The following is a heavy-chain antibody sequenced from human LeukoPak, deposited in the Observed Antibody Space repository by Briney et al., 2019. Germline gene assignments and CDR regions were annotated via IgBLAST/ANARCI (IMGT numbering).Heavy chain of an antibody. V-gene: IGHV3-33*01. Sequence: GGSLRLSCAASGFTFSNCGMHWVRQTPGKGLEWVAVIWYDGSNKYYADSVKGRFTISRDNSKNTLYLQMNSLRVEDTAVYYCARGLEYYFDYWGQGTLVTVSS. CDR2: IWYDGSNK. CDR3: ARGLEYYFDY. CDR1: GFTFSNCG. D-gene: IGHD3-3*01. J-gene: IGHJ4*02.